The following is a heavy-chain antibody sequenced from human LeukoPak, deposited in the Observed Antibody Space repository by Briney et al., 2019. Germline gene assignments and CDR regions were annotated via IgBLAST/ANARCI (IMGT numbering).Heavy chain of an antibody. V-gene: IGHV4-39*01. J-gene: IGHJ4*02. CDR3: ARLETATFKFDY. Sequence: SETLSLTCTVSGGSISSSSYYWGWIRQPPGKGLEWIGSIYYSGSTYYNPSLKSRVTISVDTSKNQFSLKLSSVTAADTAVYYCARLETATFKFDYWGQGTLVTVSS. CDR1: GGSISSSSYY. CDR2: IYYSGST. D-gene: IGHD5-24*01.